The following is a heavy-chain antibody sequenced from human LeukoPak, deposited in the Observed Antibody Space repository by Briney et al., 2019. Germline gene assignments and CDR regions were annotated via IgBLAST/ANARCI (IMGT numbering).Heavy chain of an antibody. CDR2: VYYTGST. Sequence: SETLSLTCTVSGASINTTSYFWGWIRQPPGKGLEWIGSVYYTGSTYYNPSLKSRVTISVDTSKNHFSLKLTSVTAADTAVYYCARMDYYGSGSPYAFDVWGQGTMVTVSS. V-gene: IGHV4-39*07. CDR3: ARMDYYGSGSPYAFDV. J-gene: IGHJ3*01. D-gene: IGHD3-10*01. CDR1: GASINTTSYF.